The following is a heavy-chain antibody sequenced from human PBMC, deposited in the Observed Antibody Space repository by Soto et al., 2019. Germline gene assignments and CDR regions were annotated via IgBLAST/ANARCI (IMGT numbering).Heavy chain of an antibody. J-gene: IGHJ4*02. CDR1: GFNFRNYW. D-gene: IGHD3-3*01. CDR3: ARGGVEPFDY. CDR2: IIDYGRI. V-gene: IGHV3-74*01. Sequence: EVQLVESGGGLVQSGGSLRLACAASGFNFRNYWMHWVRQAPGKGLVWVSRIIDYGRINYEDSVKGRFTISRDDAQSEQYLHMNSFRAEDTAVYYCARGGVEPFDYWGQGALVTVSS.